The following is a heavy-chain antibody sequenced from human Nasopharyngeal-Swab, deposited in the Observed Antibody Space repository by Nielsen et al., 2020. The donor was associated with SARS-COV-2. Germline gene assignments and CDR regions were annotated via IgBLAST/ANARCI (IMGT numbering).Heavy chain of an antibody. J-gene: IGHJ4*02. D-gene: IGHD2-21*02. Sequence: GESLKISCAASGFTFSDSAIHWVRQASGKGLEWVGRIRSKGNNYATASAASVKGRFIIFRDDPTNTAYQQMNSLKTEDTDVYYCTRCGGGCYSGRDYWGQGTLVTVSS. V-gene: IGHV3-73*01. CDR2: IRSKGNNYAT. CDR1: GFTFSDSA. CDR3: TRCGGGCYSGRDY.